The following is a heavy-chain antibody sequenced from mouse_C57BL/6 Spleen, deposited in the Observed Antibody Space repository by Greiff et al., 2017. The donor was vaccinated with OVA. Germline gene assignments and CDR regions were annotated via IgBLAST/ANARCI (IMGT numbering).Heavy chain of an antibody. V-gene: IGHV1-15*01. J-gene: IGHJ2*01. CDR3: TLLITTVVEG. CDR1: GYTFTDYE. CDR2: IDPETGGT. Sequence: VQLQQSGAELVRPGASVTLSCKASGYTFTDYEMHWVKQTPVHGLEWIGAIDPETGGTAYNQKFKGKAILTADTSSSTAYMELRSLTSEDSAVYYCTLLITTVVEGWGQGTTLTVSS. D-gene: IGHD1-1*01.